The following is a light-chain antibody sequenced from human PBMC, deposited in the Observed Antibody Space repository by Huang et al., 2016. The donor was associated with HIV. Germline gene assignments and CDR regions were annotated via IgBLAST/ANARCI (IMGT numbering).Light chain of an antibody. CDR1: QRVSSN. V-gene: IGKV3-15*01. CDR3: LQYNTWPQT. CDR2: GAS. J-gene: IGKJ1*01. Sequence: ETELTQFPATLSVSPGESATLPCRASQRVSSNVAWYQQKPGQAPRLRVYGASTRATGIPGRFGGSGSGTEFTLTISSLQSEDFAIYYCLQYNTWPQTFGQGTKVDFK.